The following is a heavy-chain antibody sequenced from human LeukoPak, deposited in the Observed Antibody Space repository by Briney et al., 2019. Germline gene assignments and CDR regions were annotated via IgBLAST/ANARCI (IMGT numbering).Heavy chain of an antibody. V-gene: IGHV4-59*08. CDR1: GSSISSYY. CDR2: IYYSGST. Sequence: SETLSLTCTVSGSSISSYYWSLIRQPPGKGLEWIGYIYYSGSTNYNPSLKSRVTISVDTSKNQFSLKLSSVTVADTAVYYCARGDWSAAQYYFDYWGQGTLVTVSS. D-gene: IGHD6-13*01. J-gene: IGHJ4*02. CDR3: ARGDWSAAQYYFDY.